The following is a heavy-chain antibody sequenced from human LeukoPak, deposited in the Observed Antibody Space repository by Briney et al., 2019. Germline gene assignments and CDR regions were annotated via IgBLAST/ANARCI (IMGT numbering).Heavy chain of an antibody. V-gene: IGHV3-7*01. CDR3: ASYYYGSGTPFY. D-gene: IGHD3-10*01. CDR1: GFIFSSYW. Sequence: GGSLRLSCAASGFIFSSYWMSWVRQVPGKGLEWVANINQAGSEKYYVDSVKGRFTISRDNAKTSLYLQMNSLRAEDTAVYYCASYYYGSGTPFYWGQGTLVTVSS. J-gene: IGHJ4*02. CDR2: INQAGSEK.